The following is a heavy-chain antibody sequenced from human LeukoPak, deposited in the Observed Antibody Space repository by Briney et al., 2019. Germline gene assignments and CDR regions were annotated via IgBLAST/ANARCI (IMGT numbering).Heavy chain of an antibody. J-gene: IGHJ5*02. CDR3: AKDRTVAPGRAYGGANWFDP. CDR2: ISASGGST. Sequence: TGGSLRLSCAASGFTFSSHAMSWVRQAPGKGLEWVSLISASGGSTYYGESVNGRFTISRDNSKNTVYLQVNSLTTEDTAVYYCAKDRTVAPGRAYGGANWFDPWGQGTLVTVSS. D-gene: IGHD3-16*01. CDR1: GFTFSSHA. V-gene: IGHV3-23*01.